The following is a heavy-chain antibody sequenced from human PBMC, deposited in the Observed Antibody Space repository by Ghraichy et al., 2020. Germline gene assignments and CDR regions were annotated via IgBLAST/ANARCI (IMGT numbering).Heavy chain of an antibody. CDR3: ARGVGYDILTGRIYYFDY. CDR1: GYTFTSYD. J-gene: IGHJ4*02. D-gene: IGHD3-9*01. V-gene: IGHV1-8*01. CDR2: MNPNSGNT. Sequence: ASVKVSCKASGYTFTSYDINWVRQATGQGLEWMGWMNPNSGNTGYAQKFQGRVTMTRNTSISTAYMELSSLRSEDTAVYYCARGVGYDILTGRIYYFDYWGKGTLVTVSS.